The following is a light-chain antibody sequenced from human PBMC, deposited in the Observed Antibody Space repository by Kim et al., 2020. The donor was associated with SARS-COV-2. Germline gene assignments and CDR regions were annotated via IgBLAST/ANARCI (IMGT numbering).Light chain of an antibody. CDR1: NIGSKS. CDR2: YDS. V-gene: IGLV3-21*04. Sequence: AQGKTARITCGGNNIGSKSVHWYQQKPGQAPVMVIYYDSDRPSGIPERFSGSNSGNTATLTISRVEAGDEADYYCQVWDSSSDHVVFGGGTQLTVL. J-gene: IGLJ2*01. CDR3: QVWDSSSDHVV.